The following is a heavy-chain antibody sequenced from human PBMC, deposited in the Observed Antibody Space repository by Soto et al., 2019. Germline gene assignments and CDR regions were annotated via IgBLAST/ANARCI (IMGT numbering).Heavy chain of an antibody. Sequence: SETLSLTCAVYGGSFSGYYWSWIRQPPGKGLEWIGEINHSGSTNYNPSLKIRVTISVDTSKNQFSLKLSSVTAADTAVYYCARVTRRGYSYGYSPYNWFDPWGQGTLFTV. CDR3: ARVTRRGYSYGYSPYNWFDP. D-gene: IGHD5-18*01. CDR2: INHSGST. J-gene: IGHJ5*02. CDR1: GGSFSGYY. V-gene: IGHV4-34*01.